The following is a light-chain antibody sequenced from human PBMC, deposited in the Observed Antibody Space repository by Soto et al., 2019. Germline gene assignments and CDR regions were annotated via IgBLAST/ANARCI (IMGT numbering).Light chain of an antibody. CDR2: GNT. J-gene: IGLJ1*01. CDR1: SSNIGAGYD. CDR3: QSYDRSLRGYV. V-gene: IGLV1-40*01. Sequence: QSVLTQPPSVSGAPGQRVTISCTGSSSNIGAGYDVHWYQQRPGTAPRLLIFGNTNRPSGVPDRFSGSKSGTSASLAITGLQAEDEADYYCQSYDRSLRGYVFGTGTKVTVL.